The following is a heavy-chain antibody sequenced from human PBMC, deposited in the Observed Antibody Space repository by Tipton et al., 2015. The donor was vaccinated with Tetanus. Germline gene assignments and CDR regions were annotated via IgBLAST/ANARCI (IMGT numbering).Heavy chain of an antibody. Sequence: TLSLTCAVSGASISSIYFWRWIRQPPGKGLEWIGEISPSGNTNYNPSLKSRVTISVDTSKNQFSLKLSSVTAADTAIYYCAREVPAAGHFDSWGQGTLVTVSS. CDR3: AREVPAAGHFDS. D-gene: IGHD2-2*01. V-gene: IGHV4-4*02. CDR2: ISPSGNT. CDR1: GASISSIYF. J-gene: IGHJ4*02.